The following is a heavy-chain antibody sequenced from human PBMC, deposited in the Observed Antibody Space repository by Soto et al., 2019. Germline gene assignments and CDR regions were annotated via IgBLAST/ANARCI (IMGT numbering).Heavy chain of an antibody. V-gene: IGHV1-69*13. J-gene: IGHJ4*02. D-gene: IGHD3-9*01. CDR1: GGTFSSYA. CDR2: IIPIFGTA. Sequence: SVKVSCKASGGTFSSYAISWVRQAPGQGLEWMGGIIPIFGTANYAQKFQGRVTITADESTSTAYMELSSLRSEDTAVYYCARVRYDILTGYYRELDYWGQGTLVTVSS. CDR3: ARVRYDILTGYYRELDY.